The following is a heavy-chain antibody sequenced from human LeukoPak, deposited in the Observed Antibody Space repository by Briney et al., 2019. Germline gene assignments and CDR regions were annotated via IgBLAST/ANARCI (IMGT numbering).Heavy chain of an antibody. D-gene: IGHD3-16*01. V-gene: IGHV3-11*01. J-gene: IGHJ5*02. CDR1: GFTFSDCY. CDR2: ISGSGSTM. Sequence: GGSLRLSCTASGFTFSDCYMTWIRQAPGKGLEWLSYISGSGSTMSYVDSVKGRFTISRDNAKNSLYLQIDSLRAEDTAMYYCARDRQFRLHDPWGQGILVTVSS. CDR3: ARDRQFRLHDP.